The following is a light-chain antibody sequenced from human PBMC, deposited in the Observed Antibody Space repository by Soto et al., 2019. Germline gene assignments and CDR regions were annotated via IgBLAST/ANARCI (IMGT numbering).Light chain of an antibody. J-gene: IGKJ2*01. CDR1: QSVSSN. CDR3: QQYNTWPYT. CDR2: GAS. Sequence: EIVMTQSPATLSVSPGERATLSCRASQSVSSNLAWYQQKPGQAPRLLIYGASTRATGIPARFSGSGSGPECTITISSLQSEDFAVYYCQQYNTWPYTFGHGTKLQIK. V-gene: IGKV3-15*01.